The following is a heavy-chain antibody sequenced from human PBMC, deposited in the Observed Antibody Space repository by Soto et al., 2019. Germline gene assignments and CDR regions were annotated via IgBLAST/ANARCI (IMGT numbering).Heavy chain of an antibody. J-gene: IGHJ4*02. CDR1: GGSISSYY. V-gene: IGHV4-59*01. D-gene: IGHD2-15*01. Sequence: SETLSLTCTVSGGSISSYYWSWIRQPPGKGLEWIGYIYYSGSTNYNPSLKSRVTISVDTSKNQFSLKLSSVTAADTAVEYCAREVVDCSGGSCYRYYFDYWGQGTLVTVSS. CDR2: IYYSGST. CDR3: AREVVDCSGGSCYRYYFDY.